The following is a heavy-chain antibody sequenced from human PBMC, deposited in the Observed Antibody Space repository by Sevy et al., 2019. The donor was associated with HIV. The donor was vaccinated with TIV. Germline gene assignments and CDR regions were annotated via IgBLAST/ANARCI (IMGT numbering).Heavy chain of an antibody. Sequence: LSLTCAASGFTFSNYWMTWVHQAPGKGLEWVANIKRDGSEKYYVASVKGRFTISRDNAKNSLYMQMNSLRAEDTAVYYCARDCNSASCLWGLDVWGQGTTVTVSS. J-gene: IGHJ6*02. CDR1: GFTFSNYW. CDR2: IKRDGSEK. D-gene: IGHD2-2*01. V-gene: IGHV3-7*03. CDR3: ARDCNSASCLWGLDV.